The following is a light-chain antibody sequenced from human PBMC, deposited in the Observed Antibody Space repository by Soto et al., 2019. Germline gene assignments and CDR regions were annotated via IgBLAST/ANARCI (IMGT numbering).Light chain of an antibody. CDR1: QSISSY. V-gene: IGKV1-39*01. CDR2: AAS. CDR3: QQSYSNPFT. Sequence: DIQMTQSPSSLSASVGDRVTITCRASQSISSYLNWYQQKPGKAPKLLIYAASSLQSGVPSRFSGSGSGTDFTLTISSLQPEDFATYYCQQSYSNPFTFGGGTKVVIK. J-gene: IGKJ4*01.